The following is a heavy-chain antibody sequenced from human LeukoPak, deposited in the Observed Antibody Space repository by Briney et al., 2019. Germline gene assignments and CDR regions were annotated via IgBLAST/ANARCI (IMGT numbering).Heavy chain of an antibody. CDR2: INAGNGNR. J-gene: IGHJ4*02. CDR3: ARVSDDSGWNFDY. D-gene: IGHD6-19*01. CDR1: GFTFSSYA. Sequence: GGSLRLSCAASGFTFSSYAIHWVRQAPGQRLEWMGWINAGNGNRKYSQKFQDRVTITREPSATTAYMELNSLTSEDTAVYYCARVSDDSGWNFDYWGQGTLVTVSS. V-gene: IGHV1-3*01.